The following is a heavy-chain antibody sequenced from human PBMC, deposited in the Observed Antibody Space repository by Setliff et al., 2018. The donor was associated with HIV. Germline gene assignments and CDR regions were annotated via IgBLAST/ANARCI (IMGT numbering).Heavy chain of an antibody. V-gene: IGHV4-4*08. CDR1: GGSISSYY. Sequence: PSETLSLTCTVSGGSISSYYWSWIRQPPGKGLEWIGHIHTTGSITYNPSLRSRVTISLDTSKNQVSLSLASVTAADTAVYYCARDGGGSGWSLGEFDFWGQGTLVTVSS. CDR3: ARDGGGSGWSLGEFDF. CDR2: IHTTGSI. D-gene: IGHD6-19*01. J-gene: IGHJ4*02.